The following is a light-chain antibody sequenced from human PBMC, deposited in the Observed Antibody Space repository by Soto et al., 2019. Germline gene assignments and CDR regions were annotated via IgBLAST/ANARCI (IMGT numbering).Light chain of an antibody. CDR1: QSISNH. CDR3: QQYETFSGT. V-gene: IGKV1-5*01. CDR2: DAS. J-gene: IGKJ1*01. Sequence: DIQMTQSPSSLSASVEDRVIITCRASQSISNHLNWYQQKPGEAPKLLIYDASALPRGVPSRFSGSGSGTKFTLTIASLQPDDFATYYCQQYETFSGTFGPGTKVDIK.